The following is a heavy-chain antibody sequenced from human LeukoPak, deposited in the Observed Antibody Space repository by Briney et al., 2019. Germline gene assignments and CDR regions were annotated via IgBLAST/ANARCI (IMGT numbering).Heavy chain of an antibody. CDR1: GFTFSSYW. V-gene: IGHV3-7*01. Sequence: GGSLRLSCAASGFTFSSYWMSWVRQAPGKGLEWVANIKQDGSEKYYVDSVKGRFTIPRDNAKNSLYLQMNSLRAEDTAVYYCARDLGRGGYTVAGYFDYWGQGTLVTVSS. CDR2: IKQDGSEK. J-gene: IGHJ4*02. D-gene: IGHD6-19*01. CDR3: ARDLGRGGYTVAGYFDY.